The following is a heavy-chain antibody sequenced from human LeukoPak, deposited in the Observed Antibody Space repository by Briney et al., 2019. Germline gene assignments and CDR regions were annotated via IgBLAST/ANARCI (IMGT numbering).Heavy chain of an antibody. J-gene: IGHJ4*02. CDR3: AKVKYTGYSPTHFFDF. D-gene: IGHD2-2*02. V-gene: IGHV3-48*03. CDR1: GFTFSSYE. Sequence: PGGSLRLSCAASGFTFSSYEMNWVRQAPGKGLEWVSYISSSGSTIYYADNVKGRFTISRDNSNNTLYVQMNSLRPEDTALYYCAKVKYTGYSPTHFFDFWGQGALVTVSS. CDR2: ISSSGSTI.